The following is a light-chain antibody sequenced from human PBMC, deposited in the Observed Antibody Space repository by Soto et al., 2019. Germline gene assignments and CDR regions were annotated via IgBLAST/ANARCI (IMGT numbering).Light chain of an antibody. CDR1: SSDLGSYNY. CDR2: EVS. V-gene: IGLV2-14*01. CDR3: NSYTSSSTVI. Sequence: QSALTQPASVSGSPGQSIIISCTGTSSDLGSYNYVSWYQQHPGKVPKIMIYEVSNRPSGVSNRFSGSKSGNTATLTISGLQAEDEADYYCNSYTSSSTVIFGGGTKLTVL. J-gene: IGLJ2*01.